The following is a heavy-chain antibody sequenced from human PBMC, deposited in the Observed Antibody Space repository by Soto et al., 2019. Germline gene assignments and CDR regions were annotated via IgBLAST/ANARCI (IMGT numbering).Heavy chain of an antibody. J-gene: IGHJ4*02. Sequence: GGSLRLSCAASGFTFSSYIMNWVRQAPGKGLEWVSAISGSGGSTYYADSVKGRFTISRDNSKNTLYLQMNSLRAEDTAVYYCAKDIVVVVAATFDYWGQGTLVTVSS. CDR3: AKDIVVVVAATFDY. V-gene: IGHV3-23*01. CDR2: ISGSGGST. D-gene: IGHD2-15*01. CDR1: GFTFSSYI.